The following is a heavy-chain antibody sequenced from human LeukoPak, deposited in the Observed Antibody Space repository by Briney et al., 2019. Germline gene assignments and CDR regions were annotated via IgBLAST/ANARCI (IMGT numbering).Heavy chain of an antibody. CDR3: AKALNTFYYDSSRFDY. CDR1: GFSFSSSW. J-gene: IGHJ4*02. V-gene: IGHV3-23*01. CDR2: ISGSGSST. D-gene: IGHD3-22*01. Sequence: GGSLRLSCAASGFSFSSSWMHWVRQVPGKGLEWVSGISGSGSSTYHADSVKGRFTISRDNSKNTLYLQMNSLRAEDTAVYYCAKALNTFYYDSSRFDYWGQGTLVTVSS.